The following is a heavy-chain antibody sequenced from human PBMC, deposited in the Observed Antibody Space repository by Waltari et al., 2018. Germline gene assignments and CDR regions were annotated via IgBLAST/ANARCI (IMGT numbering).Heavy chain of an antibody. V-gene: IGHV1-69*01. J-gene: IGHJ5*02. Sequence: QVQLVQSGAEVKKPGASVKVSCKASGYTFTSYDINWVRQAPGQGLEWMGGIIPIFGTANYAQKFQGRVTITADESTSTAYMELSSLRSEDTAVYYCARGAAAGSIDWFDPWGQGTLVTVSS. CDR1: GYTFTSYD. CDR2: IIPIFGTA. D-gene: IGHD6-13*01. CDR3: ARGAAAGSIDWFDP.